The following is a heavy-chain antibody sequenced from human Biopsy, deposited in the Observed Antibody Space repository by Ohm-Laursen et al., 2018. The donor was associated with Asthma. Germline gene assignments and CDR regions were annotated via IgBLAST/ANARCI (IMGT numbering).Heavy chain of an antibody. CDR3: ARVDTIFGVVIPIYYYYGMDV. J-gene: IGHJ6*02. CDR1: GFTFDDYA. CDR2: ISSSSSYI. Sequence: SLRLSCAASGFTFDDYAMHWVRQAPGKGLEWVSSISSSSSYIYYADSVKGRFTISRDDAKNSLYLQMNSLRAEDTAVYYCARVDTIFGVVIPIYYYYGMDVWGQGTTVTVSS. D-gene: IGHD3-3*01. V-gene: IGHV3-21*01.